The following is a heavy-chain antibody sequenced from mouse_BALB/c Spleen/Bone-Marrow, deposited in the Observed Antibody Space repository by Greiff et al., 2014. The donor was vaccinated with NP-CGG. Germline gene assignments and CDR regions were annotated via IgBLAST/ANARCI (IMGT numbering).Heavy chain of an antibody. CDR2: ISNGGTYT. D-gene: IGHD1-1*02. J-gene: IGHJ4*01. Sequence: EVQLVESGGGLVKPGGSLKLSCAASGFTFSDLYMFWFRQTPEKRLEWVATISNGGTYTYYPDSVKGRFTISRDNAKNNLYLQMGSLKSEDTAMYYCARSGERYGAMDYWGQGTSVTVTS. CDR3: ARSGERYGAMDY. V-gene: IGHV5-4*02. CDR1: GFTFSDLY.